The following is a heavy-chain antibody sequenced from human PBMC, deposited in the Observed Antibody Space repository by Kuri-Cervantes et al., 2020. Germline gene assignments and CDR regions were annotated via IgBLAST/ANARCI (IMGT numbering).Heavy chain of an antibody. CDR3: ARRRDGYSVDY. D-gene: IGHD5-24*01. Sequence: SETLSLTCTVSGGSISSGGYYWSWIRQHPGKGLEWIGYIYYSGSTYYNPSLKSRVTISVDTSKNQFSLKLSSVTVADTAVYYCARRRDGYSVDYWGQGTLVTVSS. J-gene: IGHJ4*02. CDR1: GGSISSGGYY. V-gene: IGHV4-31*03. CDR2: IYYSGST.